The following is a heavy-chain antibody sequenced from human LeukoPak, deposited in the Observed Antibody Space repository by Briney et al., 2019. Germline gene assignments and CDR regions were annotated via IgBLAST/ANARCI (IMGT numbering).Heavy chain of an antibody. V-gene: IGHV4-59*01. Sequence: SETLSLTCAVSGGPIIASYWSWIRQPPGKGREWIGYTHYSGTGNYNPSLKRRVTISIEKSNNRFSLRLTSVTAADTAVYYCARVRFYDTTGYSTSYYLDYWGQGALVTVSS. D-gene: IGHD3-22*01. J-gene: IGHJ4*02. CDR2: THYSGTG. CDR1: GGPIIASY. CDR3: ARVRFYDTTGYSTSYYLDY.